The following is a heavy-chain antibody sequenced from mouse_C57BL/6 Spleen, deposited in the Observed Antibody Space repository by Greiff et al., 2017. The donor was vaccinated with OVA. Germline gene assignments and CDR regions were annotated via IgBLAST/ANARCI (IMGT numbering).Heavy chain of an antibody. CDR3: ARRYYGSSNYFDY. CDR1: GFTFSDYG. V-gene: IGHV5-17*01. Sequence: EVMLVESGGGLVQPGGSLKLSCAASGFTFSDYGMHWVRQAPEKGLEWVAYISSGSSTIYYADTVKGRFTISRDNAKNTLFLQMTSLRSEDTAMYYCARRYYGSSNYFDYWGQCTTLTVSS. J-gene: IGHJ2*01. D-gene: IGHD1-1*01. CDR2: ISSGSSTI.